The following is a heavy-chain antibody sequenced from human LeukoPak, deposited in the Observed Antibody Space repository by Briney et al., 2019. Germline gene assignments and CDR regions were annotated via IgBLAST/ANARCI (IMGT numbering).Heavy chain of an antibody. J-gene: IGHJ4*02. D-gene: IGHD1-26*01. V-gene: IGHV3-66*04. CDR2: IYSGGST. CDR3: ARPIVGATTDAYFDY. CDR1: GFTVSSNY. Sequence: GGSLRLSCAASGFTVSSNYMSWVRQAPGKGLEWVSVIYSGGSTYYADSVKGRFTISRDNSKNTLYLQVNSLRAEDTAVYYCARPIVGATTDAYFDYWGQGTLVTVSS.